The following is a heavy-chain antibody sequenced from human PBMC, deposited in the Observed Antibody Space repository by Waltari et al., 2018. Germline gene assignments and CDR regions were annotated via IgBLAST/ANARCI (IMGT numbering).Heavy chain of an antibody. J-gene: IGHJ5*02. CDR2: SNPTSGNP. CDR3: TTGGYYSSSVEGWFDP. D-gene: IGHD6-6*01. V-gene: IGHV1-8*01. Sequence: QVQLVKSGAEVKKPGASVKVSCKASGYIFTSYDINWVRQATGQGLEWMGWSNPTSGNPGYAQQFQGSVTMTTNTSISTAYMELISLRSEDTAVYYCTTGGYYSSSVEGWFDPWGQGTLVSVSS. CDR1: GYIFTSYD.